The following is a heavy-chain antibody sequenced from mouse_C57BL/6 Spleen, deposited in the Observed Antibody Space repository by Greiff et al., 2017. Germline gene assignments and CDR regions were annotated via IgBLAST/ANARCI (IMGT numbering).Heavy chain of an antibody. Sequence: EVQLQQSGPELVKPGASVKISCKASGYTFTDYYMNWVKQSHGKSLEWIGDINPNNGGTSYNQKFKGKATLTVDKSSSTAYMELRSLTSEDSAVYYCALYYGSSYYAMDYWGQGTSVTVSS. CDR2: INPNNGGT. V-gene: IGHV1-26*01. CDR1: GYTFTDYY. CDR3: ALYYGSSYYAMDY. J-gene: IGHJ4*01. D-gene: IGHD1-1*01.